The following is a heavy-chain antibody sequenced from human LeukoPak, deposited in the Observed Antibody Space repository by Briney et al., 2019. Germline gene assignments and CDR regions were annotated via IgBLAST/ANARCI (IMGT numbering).Heavy chain of an antibody. V-gene: IGHV1-8*03. J-gene: IGHJ5*02. CDR1: GYTFTSYD. CDR2: MNPNSGNT. Sequence: GASVKVSCKASGYTFTSYDINWVRQATGQGLEWMGWMNPNSGNTGYAQKFQGRVTITRNTSISTAYMELSSLRSEDTAVYYCARDGSYCSGGSCTYSGWFDPWGQGTLVTVSS. CDR3: ARDGSYCSGGSCTYSGWFDP. D-gene: IGHD2-15*01.